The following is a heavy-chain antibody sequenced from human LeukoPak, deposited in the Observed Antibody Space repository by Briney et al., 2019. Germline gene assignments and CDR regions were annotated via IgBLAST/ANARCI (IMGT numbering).Heavy chain of an antibody. J-gene: IGHJ4*02. D-gene: IGHD3-10*01. V-gene: IGHV3-30*18. CDR1: GFTFSSYG. CDR3: AKDGRIGRFGEYPFDY. CDR2: ISYDGSNK. Sequence: PGGSLRLSCAASGFTFSSYGMHWVRQAPGKGLEWVAVISYDGSNKYYADSVKGRFTISRDNSKNTLYLQMNSLRAEDTAVYYCAKDGRIGRFGEYPFDYWGQGTLVTVSS.